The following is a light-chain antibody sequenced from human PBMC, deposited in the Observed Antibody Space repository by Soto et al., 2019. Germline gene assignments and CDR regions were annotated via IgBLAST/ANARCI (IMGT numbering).Light chain of an antibody. Sequence: DIQMTQSPSTLSASIGDRVTITCRASQSISSWLAWYQQKPGKAPKLLIYKASILASGVPSRFSGSGSGTEFSLIISSLQPEDFATYYCQQYNTYWTFAQGTKVEIK. CDR3: QQYNTYWT. CDR2: KAS. CDR1: QSISSW. J-gene: IGKJ1*01. V-gene: IGKV1-5*03.